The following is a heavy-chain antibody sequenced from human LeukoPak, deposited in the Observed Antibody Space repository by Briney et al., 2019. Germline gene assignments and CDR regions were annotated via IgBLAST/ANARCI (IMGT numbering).Heavy chain of an antibody. J-gene: IGHJ4*02. CDR1: GYTFTSHY. CDR3: TTGRAMVATVDF. CDR2: ISAYNGRT. D-gene: IGHD5-18*01. Sequence: ASVKVSCRASGYTFTSHYVTWVRQAPGQGLEWVGWISAYNGRTNYAQKFQGRVTMTIDTSTTTAYMDLRSLTSDDTAIYYCTTGRAMVATVDFWGQGTLVTVSS. V-gene: IGHV1-18*01.